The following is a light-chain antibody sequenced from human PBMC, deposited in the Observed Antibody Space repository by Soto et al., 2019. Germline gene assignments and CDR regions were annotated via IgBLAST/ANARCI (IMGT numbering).Light chain of an antibody. J-gene: IGKJ2*02. V-gene: IGKV3-15*01. CDR2: GAS. Sequence: EIVMTQSPATLSVSPGERATLSCRASQSVSSNLAWYQQKPGQAPRLLIYGASTRATGIPARFSGSGSGTEFTLTISSLQYEDFAVYYCQQYNNWPPACTFGQGTKLEIK. CDR3: QQYNNWPPACT. CDR1: QSVSSN.